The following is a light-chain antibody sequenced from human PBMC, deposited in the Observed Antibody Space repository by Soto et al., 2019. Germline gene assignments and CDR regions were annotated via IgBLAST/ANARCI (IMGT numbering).Light chain of an antibody. CDR2: DAS. CDR1: QSVTNY. J-gene: IGKJ1*01. CDR3: QQRSNGPART. V-gene: IGKV3-11*01. Sequence: EIVLKQSPATLYLSPGERATLSCRASQSVTNYLAWYQQNPGQAPRLLIYDASNRATGIPARFSGSGSGTDLTLATSCLEHEDLAVYYGQQRSNGPARTFGQGTKVEIK.